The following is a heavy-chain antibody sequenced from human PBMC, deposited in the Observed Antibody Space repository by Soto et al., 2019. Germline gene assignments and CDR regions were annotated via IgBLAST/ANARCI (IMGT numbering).Heavy chain of an antibody. Sequence: EVQLVETGGVLIQPGGSLRLSCASSGFTVSSNYMSWVRQYPGKGLEWVSVIYSGGSTYYADYVRGRFTISRDNSKNTLYLQMKSLRPEDTAVYYCARDPPATRHGMDVWGQGTTVTVSS. CDR2: IYSGGST. CDR3: ARDPPATRHGMDV. J-gene: IGHJ6*02. V-gene: IGHV3-53*02. CDR1: GFTVSSNY.